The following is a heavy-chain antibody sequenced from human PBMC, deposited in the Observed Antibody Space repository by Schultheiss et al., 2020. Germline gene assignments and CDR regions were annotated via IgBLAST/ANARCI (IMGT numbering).Heavy chain of an antibody. Sequence: GESLKISCAASGFTFSSYWMHWVRQAPGKGLVWVSRINSDGSSTRYADSVKGRFTISRDNAKNTLYLQMNSLRAGDTADYYCAVLHLGTYSYHVMDVWGQGTTVTVSS. CDR1: GFTFSSYW. CDR2: INSDGSST. J-gene: IGHJ6*02. CDR3: AVLHLGTYSYHVMDV. D-gene: IGHD2-8*02. V-gene: IGHV3-74*01.